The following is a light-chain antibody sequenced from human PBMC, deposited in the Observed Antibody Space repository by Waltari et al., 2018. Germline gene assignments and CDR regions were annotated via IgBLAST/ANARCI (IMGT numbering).Light chain of an antibody. CDR2: AAS. J-gene: IGKJ2*03. Sequence: DIQMTQSPSSLSASVGDRVTITCRASQGISSCLAWYQQKPGKAPELLIYAASSFQSGVPSRFSGSGSGTDFTLTISSLQPEDFATYYCQQAYRDVGFRFGQGTKL. V-gene: IGKV1-12*01. CDR1: QGISSC. CDR3: QQAYRDVGFR.